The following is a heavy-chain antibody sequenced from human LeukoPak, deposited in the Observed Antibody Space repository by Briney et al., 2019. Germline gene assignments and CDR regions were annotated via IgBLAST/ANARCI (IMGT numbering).Heavy chain of an antibody. CDR2: IIPILGIA. CDR1: GGTFSSYA. J-gene: IGHJ6*02. Sequence: SVKVSCKASGGTFSSYAISWVRQAPGQGLEWMGRIIPILGIANYAQKFQGRVTITADKSTSTAYMELSSLRAEDTAVYYCAKALDLRWRGSYYYYGMDVWGQGTTVTVSS. D-gene: IGHD4-23*01. CDR3: AKALDLRWRGSYYYYGMDV. V-gene: IGHV1-69*04.